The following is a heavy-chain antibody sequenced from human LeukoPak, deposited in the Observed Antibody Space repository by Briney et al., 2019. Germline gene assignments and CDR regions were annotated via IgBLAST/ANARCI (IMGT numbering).Heavy chain of an antibody. CDR1: GFTFSSYA. CDR2: ISGSGGST. D-gene: IGHD5-12*01. V-gene: IGHV3-23*01. Sequence: GGSLRLSCAASGFTFSSYAMSWVHQAPGKGLEWVSAISGSGGSTYYADSVKGRFTISRDNSKNTLYLQMNSLRAEDTAVYYCAKDRLVDTIYLWFDPWGQGTQVTVSS. J-gene: IGHJ5*02. CDR3: AKDRLVDTIYLWFDP.